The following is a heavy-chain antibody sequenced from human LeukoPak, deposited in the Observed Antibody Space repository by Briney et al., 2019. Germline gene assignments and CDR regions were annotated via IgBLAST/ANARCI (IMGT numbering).Heavy chain of an antibody. V-gene: IGHV3-30-3*01. J-gene: IGHJ4*02. CDR1: GFTFSSYA. Sequence: GGSLRLSCAASGFTFSSYAMHWVRQAPGKGLEWVAVISYDGSNKYYADSVKGRFTISRDNTRNSLFLQMNSLSAADTAFYHCARANCRSTNCYIDYWGQGTLVTVSS. D-gene: IGHD2-2*02. CDR3: ARANCRSTNCYIDY. CDR2: ISYDGSNK.